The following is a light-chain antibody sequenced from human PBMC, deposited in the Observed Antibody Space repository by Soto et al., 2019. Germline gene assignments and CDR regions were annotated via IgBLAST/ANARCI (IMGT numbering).Light chain of an antibody. J-gene: IGLJ1*01. CDR2: EDT. V-gene: IGLV2-23*01. CDR3: CLYAGTFYV. CDR1: SSDFGSYDL. Sequence: QSVLTQPASVSASPGQSITISCTGTSSDFGSYDLVSWYQHHPGKAPKLMIYEDTKRPSGVSHRFSGSKSGNTASLTISGLQAEDEGDYYCCLYAGTFYVFGPGTKVTVL.